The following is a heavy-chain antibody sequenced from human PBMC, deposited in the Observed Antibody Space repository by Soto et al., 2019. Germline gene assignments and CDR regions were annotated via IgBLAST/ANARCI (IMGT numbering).Heavy chain of an antibody. J-gene: IGHJ6*02. D-gene: IGHD4-17*01. CDR3: ARGPATVDYYYYGMDV. CDR2: ISYSGST. CDR1: AGSISSGGYY. V-gene: IGHV4-31*03. Sequence: SETLSLTCTVSAGSISSGGYYWSWIRQHPGKGLEWIGYISYSGSTYYNPSLKSRVTISVDTSKNQFSLKLSSVTAADTAVYYCARGPATVDYYYYGMDVWGQGTTVTVSS.